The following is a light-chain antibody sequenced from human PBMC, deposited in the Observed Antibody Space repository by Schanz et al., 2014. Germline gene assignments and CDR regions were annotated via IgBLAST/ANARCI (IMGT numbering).Light chain of an antibody. CDR1: QGVTSN. CDR2: GVH. CDR3: QQYNNWPPWT. Sequence: EVVLTQSPGSLSLSPGERGTLSCRASQGVTSNYLAWYQQRPGQAPRLIMSGVHDRASGIPDRFSGSGSGTEFTLTISSLQSEDFAVYYCQQYNNWPPWTFGQGTKVEIK. V-gene: IGKV3D-15*01. J-gene: IGKJ1*01.